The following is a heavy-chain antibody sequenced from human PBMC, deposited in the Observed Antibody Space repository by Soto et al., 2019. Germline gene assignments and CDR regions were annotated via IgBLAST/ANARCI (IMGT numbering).Heavy chain of an antibody. CDR1: GGSISSYY. Sequence: SETLSLTCTVSGGSISSYYWSWIRQPPGKGLEWIGYIYYSGGTNYNPSLKSRVTISVDTSKNQFSLKLSSVTAADTAVCYCAREPFNWNVRYFDYWGQGTLVTVSS. CDR2: IYYSGGT. D-gene: IGHD1-20*01. V-gene: IGHV4-59*01. J-gene: IGHJ4*02. CDR3: AREPFNWNVRYFDY.